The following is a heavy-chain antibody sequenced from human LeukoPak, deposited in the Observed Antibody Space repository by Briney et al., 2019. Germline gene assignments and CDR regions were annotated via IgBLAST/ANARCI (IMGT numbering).Heavy chain of an antibody. CDR3: ARGHDPPVY. CDR1: GFTFSSYA. J-gene: IGHJ4*02. CDR2: ISYDGSNK. V-gene: IGHV3-30*14. Sequence: GGSLRLSCAASGFTFSSYAMHWVRQAPGKGLEWVAVISYDGSNKYYADSVKGRFTISRDNSKNTLYLQMNSLRAEDTAVYYCARGHDPPVYWGQGTLVTVSS.